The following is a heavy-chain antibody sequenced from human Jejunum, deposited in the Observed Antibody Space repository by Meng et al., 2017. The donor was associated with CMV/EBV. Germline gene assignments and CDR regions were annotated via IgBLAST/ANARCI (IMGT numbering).Heavy chain of an antibody. CDR1: GFIFDDYA. Sequence: SGFIFDDYAMHWVRQAPGKGLEWVSGIYGKTNGTGYADSVKGRFTISVSRDRAKNSLYLQMNSLRPEDTALYYCIGESQPGGGDYWGRGTLVTVSS. CDR2: IYGKTNGT. D-gene: IGHD1-14*01. CDR3: IGESQPGGGDY. J-gene: IGHJ4*02. V-gene: IGHV3-9*01.